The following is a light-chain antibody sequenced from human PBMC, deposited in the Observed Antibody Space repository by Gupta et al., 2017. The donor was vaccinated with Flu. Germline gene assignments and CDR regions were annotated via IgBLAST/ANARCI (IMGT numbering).Light chain of an antibody. V-gene: IGLV1-47*01. CDR1: SSNLADKF. CDR3: AAWDDTLSGPG. CDR2: RNS. Sequence: SSSNLADKFVYWYQQLPGTAPRLLIYRNSQRPSGVPDRFSASKSGTSASLIISTLRSEDEADYYCAAWDDTLSGPGFGGGTKLTVL. J-gene: IGLJ2*01.